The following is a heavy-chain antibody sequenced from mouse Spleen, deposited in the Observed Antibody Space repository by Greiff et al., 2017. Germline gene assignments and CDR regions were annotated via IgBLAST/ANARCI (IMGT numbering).Heavy chain of an antibody. CDR2: IDPETGGT. Sequence: VQLQQSGAELVRPGASVTLSCKASGYTFTDYEMHWVKQTPVHGLEWIGAIDPETGGTAYNQKFKGKAILTADKSSSTAYMELRSLTSEDSAVYYCTRRNSNLDYWGQGTTLTVSS. CDR3: TRRNSNLDY. V-gene: IGHV1-15*01. J-gene: IGHJ2*01. CDR1: GYTFTDYE. D-gene: IGHD2-5*01.